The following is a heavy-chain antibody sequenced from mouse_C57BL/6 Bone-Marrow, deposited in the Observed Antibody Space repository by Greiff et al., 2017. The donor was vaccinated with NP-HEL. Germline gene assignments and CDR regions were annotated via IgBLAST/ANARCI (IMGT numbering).Heavy chain of an antibody. CDR3: AGGAY. V-gene: IGHV1-80*01. Sequence: VKLQESGAELVKPGASVKISCTASGYAFSSYWMNWVKQRPGKGLEWIGQIYPGDGDTNYNGKFKDKASLTADKSSSTAYMQLSSLTSGDSAVCFCAGGAYWGQGTLVTVSA. J-gene: IGHJ3*01. CDR1: GYAFSSYW. CDR2: IYPGDGDT. D-gene: IGHD1-1*02.